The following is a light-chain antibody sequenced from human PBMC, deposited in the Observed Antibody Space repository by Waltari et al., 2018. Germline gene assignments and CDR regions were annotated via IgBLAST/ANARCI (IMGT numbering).Light chain of an antibody. CDR1: DSDVGASDF. CDR3: SSYTTSSAPGV. Sequence: QSALTQPASVSGSPGQSITISCSGTDSDVGASDFVSWYQQHPGKAPHLILYEVSNRPSGISTRFSPPKSGNTASLTISGLQAEDEADYYCSSYTTSSAPGVFGTGTRVTVL. J-gene: IGLJ1*01. V-gene: IGLV2-14*01. CDR2: EVS.